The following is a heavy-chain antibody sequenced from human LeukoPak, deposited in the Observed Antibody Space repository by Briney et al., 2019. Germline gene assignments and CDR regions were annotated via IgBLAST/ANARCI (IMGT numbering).Heavy chain of an antibody. CDR2: INAGNGNT. Sequence: ASVKVSCKASGYTFSSYATHWVRQAPGQRLEWMGWINAGNGNTKYSQKFQGRVTITRDTSASTAYMELSSLRSEDTAVYYCARYEQQLVHFDYWGQGTLVTVSS. D-gene: IGHD6-13*01. CDR3: ARYEQQLVHFDY. V-gene: IGHV1-3*01. J-gene: IGHJ4*02. CDR1: GYTFSSYA.